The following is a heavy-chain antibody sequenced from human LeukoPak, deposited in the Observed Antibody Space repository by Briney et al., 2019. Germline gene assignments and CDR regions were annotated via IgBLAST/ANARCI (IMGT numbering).Heavy chain of an antibody. CDR1: GGSFSDYY. CDR3: AISSYYRVWFDP. J-gene: IGHJ5*02. V-gene: IGHV4-34*01. D-gene: IGHD6-6*01. Sequence: PSETLSLTCAVYGGSFSDYYWSWIRQPPGKGLEWIGEISHSGSTNYNPSLKSRVTISVDKSKNQFSLMLTSVTAADTAVYYCAISSYYRVWFDPWGQGTLVTVSS. CDR2: ISHSGST.